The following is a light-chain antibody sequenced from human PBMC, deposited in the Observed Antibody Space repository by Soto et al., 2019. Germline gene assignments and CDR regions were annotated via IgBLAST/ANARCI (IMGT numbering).Light chain of an antibody. V-gene: IGKV3-20*01. CDR3: QQYGGAPYT. Sequence: EIVLTQSPGTLSLSPGDRATLSCRASQSVSSSYLAWYQQKPGQAPRLLIYGASSRATGIPARFSGSGAGTDFTLTISRLEPEDFAVYYCQQYGGAPYTFGQGTKLEIK. J-gene: IGKJ2*01. CDR1: QSVSSSY. CDR2: GAS.